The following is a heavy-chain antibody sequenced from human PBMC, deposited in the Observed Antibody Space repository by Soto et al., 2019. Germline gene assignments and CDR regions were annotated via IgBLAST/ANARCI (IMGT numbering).Heavy chain of an antibody. D-gene: IGHD4-4*01. CDR1: GFIFSNYA. CDR2: ISYDGTNT. Sequence: QVQLVESGGGVVQPGRSLRLSCAASGFIFSNYAMHWVRQAPGKGLEWVAVISYDGTNTYYADSVKGRFTISRDNSKKTLYLQMNSLRPEDTAVYRRARDEAYSSYFFDYWGQGTLVTVSS. J-gene: IGHJ4*02. V-gene: IGHV3-30-3*01. CDR3: ARDEAYSSYFFDY.